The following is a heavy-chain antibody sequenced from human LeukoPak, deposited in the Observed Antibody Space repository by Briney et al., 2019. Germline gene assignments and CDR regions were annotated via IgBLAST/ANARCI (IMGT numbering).Heavy chain of an antibody. V-gene: IGHV4-61*02. Sequence: SETLSLTCTVSGGSISSGSCYWSWIRQPAGKGLEWIGRIYTSGSTNYNPSLKSRVTISVDTSKNQFSLKLSSVTAADTAVYYCARATGYMIEDYFDSWGQGTLVTVSS. CDR2: IYTSGST. D-gene: IGHD3-22*01. CDR1: GGSISSGSCY. J-gene: IGHJ4*02. CDR3: ARATGYMIEDYFDS.